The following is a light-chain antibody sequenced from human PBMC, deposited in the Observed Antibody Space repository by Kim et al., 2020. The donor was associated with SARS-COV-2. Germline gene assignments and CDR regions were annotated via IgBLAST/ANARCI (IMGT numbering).Light chain of an antibody. CDR2: GAS. CDR3: LQDYIYPYT. CDR1: QGIGND. V-gene: IGKV1-6*02. J-gene: IGKJ3*01. Sequence: ASVGDRVTITCRASQGIGNDLGWYQQRTGKAPKLLIYGASTLQSGVPSRFSGSGYGTDFTLTISSLQPEDFATYYCLQDYIYPYTFGPGTKVDIK.